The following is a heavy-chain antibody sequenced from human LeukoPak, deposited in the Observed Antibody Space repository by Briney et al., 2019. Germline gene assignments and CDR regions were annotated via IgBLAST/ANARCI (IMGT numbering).Heavy chain of an antibody. CDR3: VRGPTYFDS. V-gene: IGHV3-53*01. CDR2: IYSGGST. Sequence: GGSLRLSCAASGFTVSSNYMSWVRQAPGKGLEWVSVIYSGGSTYYADSVKGRFTISRDNAKNTLYLQMDSLRADDTAVYYCVRGPTYFDSWGQGTLVTVSS. CDR1: GFTVSSNY. J-gene: IGHJ4*02.